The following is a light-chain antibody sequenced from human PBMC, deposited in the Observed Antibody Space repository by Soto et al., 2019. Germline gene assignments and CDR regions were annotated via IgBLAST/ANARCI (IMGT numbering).Light chain of an antibody. J-gene: IGKJ2*01. CDR1: QSLLHSDRNTY. CDR2: KIS. CDR3: MQGTPCPPYT. V-gene: IGKV2-24*01. Sequence: DIVMNQTPLSLTVTLGQPASISCRSSQSLLHSDRNTYLSWLQQRPGQPLRLLIYKISNRFSGVPDRFSGSGAGTEFTLKISRVEAEDVGIYYCMQGTPCPPYTFGPGNRLEIK.